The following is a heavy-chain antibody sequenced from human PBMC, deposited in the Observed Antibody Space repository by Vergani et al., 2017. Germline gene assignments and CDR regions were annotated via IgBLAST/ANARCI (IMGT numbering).Heavy chain of an antibody. D-gene: IGHD2-15*01. Sequence: QVQLQESGPGLVKPSETLSLTCTVSGGSISSYYWSWIRQPPGKGLEWIGDIYYSGSTNYNPSLKSRGTISVDTSKNQFSLKLSSVTAADTAVYYCASQVVAAENWFDPWGQGTLVTVSS. J-gene: IGHJ5*02. CDR3: ASQVVAAENWFDP. CDR1: GGSISSYY. V-gene: IGHV4-59*01. CDR2: IYYSGST.